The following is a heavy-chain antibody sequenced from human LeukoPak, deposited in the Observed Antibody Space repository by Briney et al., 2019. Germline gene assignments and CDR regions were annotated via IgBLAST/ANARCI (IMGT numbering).Heavy chain of an antibody. J-gene: IGHJ4*02. CDR1: KFAFSSYA. V-gene: IGHV3-23*01. D-gene: IGHD3-16*01. CDR3: AKWPEGAMDYFDY. CDR2: ISGDGTRT. Sequence: GGSLRLSCAAYKFAFSSYAMSWVRQAPVKGLEWVSAISGDGTRTYYADSVKGRFTISRDNSKNTLYLEMSSLRVEDTAIYYCAKWPEGAMDYFDYWGQGTLVTVSS.